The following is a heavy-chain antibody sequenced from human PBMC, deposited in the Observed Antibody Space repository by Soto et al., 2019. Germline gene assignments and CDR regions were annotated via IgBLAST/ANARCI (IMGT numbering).Heavy chain of an antibody. CDR1: RDSVSSNSAA. V-gene: IGHV6-1*01. D-gene: IGHD1-7*01. CDR2: TYYRSRWYN. CDR3: AGTTSHYWYYMDV. J-gene: IGHJ6*03. Sequence: SQTRSLTCAIYRDSVSSNSAAWNWIRQSPSRGLEWLGRTYYRSRWYNDYAVSVKSRITVNPDTSKNQFSLQLTSVTPEDTAVYYCAGTTSHYWYYMDVWGKGTTVTVSS.